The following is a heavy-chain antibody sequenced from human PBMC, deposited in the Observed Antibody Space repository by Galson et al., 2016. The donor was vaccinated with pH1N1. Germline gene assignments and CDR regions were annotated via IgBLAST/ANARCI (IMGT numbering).Heavy chain of an antibody. V-gene: IGHV4-39*02. D-gene: IGHD3-10*01. CDR1: GGSISISHY. CDR2: VYFGGRT. CDR3: AGDVDRTWFGAAYYYMDV. J-gene: IGHJ6*04. Sequence: ETLSLTCTVSGGSISISHYWGWIRQPPGKGLEWIGTVYFGGRTKYSPSLKSRVTMTRDTSINTAYMDLSSLTSDDAAVYFCAGDVDRTWFGAAYYYMDVWGNGTTVTVSS.